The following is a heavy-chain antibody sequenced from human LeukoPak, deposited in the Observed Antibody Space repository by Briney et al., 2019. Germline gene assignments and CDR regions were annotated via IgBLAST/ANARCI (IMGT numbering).Heavy chain of an antibody. CDR1: GGTFSSYA. D-gene: IGHD6-13*01. Sequence: SVKVSCKASGGTFSSYAISWVRQAPGQGLEWMGRIIPILGIANYAQKFQGRVTITADKSTSTAYMELSSLRSEDTAVYYCARFGIAAAGTVYWGQGTLVTVSS. CDR2: IIPILGIA. CDR3: ARFGIAAAGTVY. J-gene: IGHJ4*02. V-gene: IGHV1-69*04.